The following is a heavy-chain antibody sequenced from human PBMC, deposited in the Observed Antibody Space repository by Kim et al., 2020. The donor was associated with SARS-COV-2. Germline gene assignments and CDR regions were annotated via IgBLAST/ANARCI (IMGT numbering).Heavy chain of an antibody. Sequence: ASVKVSCKASGYTFTSYAMHWVRQAPGQRLEWMGWINAGNGNTKYSQKFQGRVTITRDTSASTAYMELSSLRSEDTAVYYCARLLVPITMVRGVIPDFSYYYGMDVWGQGTTVTVSS. J-gene: IGHJ6*02. D-gene: IGHD3-10*01. CDR1: GYTFTSYA. CDR2: INAGNGNT. V-gene: IGHV1-3*01. CDR3: ARLLVPITMVRGVIPDFSYYYGMDV.